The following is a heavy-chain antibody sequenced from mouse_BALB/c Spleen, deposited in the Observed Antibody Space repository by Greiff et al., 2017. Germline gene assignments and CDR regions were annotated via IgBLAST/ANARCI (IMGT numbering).Heavy chain of an antibody. D-gene: IGHD2-4*01. CDR1: GYTFTSYY. CDR2: INPSNGGT. CDR3: TRSGDYDYDMFAY. V-gene: IGHV1S81*02. Sequence: VQLQQSGAELVKPGASVKLSCKASGYTFTSYYMYWVKQRPGQGLEWIGEINPSNGGTNFNEKFKSKATLTVDKSSSTAYMQLSSLTSEDSAVYYCTRSGDYDYDMFAYWGQGTLVTVSA. J-gene: IGHJ3*01.